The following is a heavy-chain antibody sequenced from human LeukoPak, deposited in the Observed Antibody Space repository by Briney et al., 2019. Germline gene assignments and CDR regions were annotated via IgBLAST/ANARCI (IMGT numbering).Heavy chain of an antibody. V-gene: IGHV4-34*01. CDR1: GGSFSGYY. Sequence: SETLSLTCAVYGGSFSGYYWSWIRQPPGKGLERIGEINHSGSTNYNPSLKSRVTISVDTSKNQFSLKLSSVTAADTAVYYCASRIAAAPFDYWGQGTLVTVSS. J-gene: IGHJ4*02. CDR3: ASRIAAAPFDY. D-gene: IGHD6-13*01. CDR2: INHSGST.